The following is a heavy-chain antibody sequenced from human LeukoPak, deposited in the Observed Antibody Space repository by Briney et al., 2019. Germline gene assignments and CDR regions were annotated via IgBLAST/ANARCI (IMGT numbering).Heavy chain of an antibody. J-gene: IGHJ6*02. CDR2: IYTSGST. CDR3: ARLAYCGGDCYLATDYYYGMDV. CDR1: GGSISSYY. D-gene: IGHD2-21*02. V-gene: IGHV4-4*07. Sequence: SETLSLTCTVSGGSISSYYRSWIRQPAGKGLEWIGRIYTSGSTNYNPSLKSRVTMSVGTSKNQFSLKLSSVTAADTAVYYCARLAYCGGDCYLATDYYYGMDVWGQGTTVTVSS.